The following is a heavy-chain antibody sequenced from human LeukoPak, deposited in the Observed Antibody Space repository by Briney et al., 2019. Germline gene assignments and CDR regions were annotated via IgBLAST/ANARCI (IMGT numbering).Heavy chain of an antibody. J-gene: IGHJ4*02. CDR1: GYIFANCG. Sequence: ASVKVSCKASGYIFANCGFSWVRQASGQGLEWMGWISADNHNTKYAQKFQDRVTMTDDRSTSTVYMELRSLRSDDTAVYYCARDRRGYSAYDGEGFDYWGQGTLVTVSS. D-gene: IGHD5-12*01. CDR3: ARDRRGYSAYDGEGFDY. V-gene: IGHV1-18*04. CDR2: ISADNHNT.